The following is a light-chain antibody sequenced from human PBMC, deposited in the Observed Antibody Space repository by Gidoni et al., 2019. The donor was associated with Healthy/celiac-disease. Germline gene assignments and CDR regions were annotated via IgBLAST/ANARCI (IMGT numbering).Light chain of an antibody. CDR2: SNN. CDR1: SSNFGSNT. CDR3: AAWNGSLNGWV. J-gene: IGLJ3*02. V-gene: IGLV1-44*01. Sequence: QSVLTQPPSASGTPGQRVTISCSGSSSNFGSNTVNWSQQLPGTAPKLLLSSNNQRPSGVPDRFAGSKSGTSASLAIGGLQAEDEADYYCAAWNGSLNGWVFGGGTKLTVL.